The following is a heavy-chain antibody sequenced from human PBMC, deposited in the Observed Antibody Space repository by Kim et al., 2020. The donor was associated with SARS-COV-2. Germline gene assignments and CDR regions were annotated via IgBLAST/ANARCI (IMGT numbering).Heavy chain of an antibody. Sequence: ADSVKGRFTISRDNSKNTLYLQMNSLGAEDTAVYYCARGGVYSNYVIRAVWGQGTTVTVSS. V-gene: IGHV3-30*01. J-gene: IGHJ6*02. D-gene: IGHD4-4*01. CDR3: ARGGVYSNYVIRAV.